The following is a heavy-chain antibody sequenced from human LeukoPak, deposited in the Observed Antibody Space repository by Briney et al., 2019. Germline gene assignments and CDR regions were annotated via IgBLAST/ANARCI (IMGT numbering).Heavy chain of an antibody. CDR1: GFAFSSYA. CDR3: AKDLRYSGSLRAMDY. Sequence: GGSLRLSCAASGFAFSSYAMSWVRQAPGKGLEWVSAISGSDSSTYYADSVKGRFTISRDNSKSTLSLQMNSLGAEDTAVYYCAKDLRYSGSLRAMDYWGQGTVVTVSS. CDR2: ISGSDSST. V-gene: IGHV3-23*01. J-gene: IGHJ4*02. D-gene: IGHD1-26*01.